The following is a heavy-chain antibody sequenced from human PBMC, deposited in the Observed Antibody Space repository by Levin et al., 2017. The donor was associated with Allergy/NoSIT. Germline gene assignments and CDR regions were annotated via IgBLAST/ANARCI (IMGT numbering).Heavy chain of an antibody. Sequence: GESLKISCAASGFTVSSNYMSWVRQAPGKGLEWVSVLYSNGRTYYADSVKGRFTISRDNSKNTLYLQMSSLRAEDTAVYYCARDGPRASYYYYGMDVWGQGTTVTVSS. CDR1: GFTVSSNY. J-gene: IGHJ6*02. CDR2: LYSNGRT. V-gene: IGHV3-66*01. CDR3: ARDGPRASYYYYGMDV.